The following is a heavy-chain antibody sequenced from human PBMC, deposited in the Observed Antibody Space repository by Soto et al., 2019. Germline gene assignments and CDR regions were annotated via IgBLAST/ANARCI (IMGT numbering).Heavy chain of an antibody. CDR3: ARNKRSDF. CDR1: GFTFSYYT. V-gene: IGHV3-7*04. Sequence: GGSLRLSCVASGFTFSYYTMSWVRQAPGKGLEWVANIKQDGSEKYYVDSVKGRFTISRDNAKNSLYLQMNSLRAEDTAVYYCARNKRSDFWGQGALVTVSS. J-gene: IGHJ4*02. CDR2: IKQDGSEK.